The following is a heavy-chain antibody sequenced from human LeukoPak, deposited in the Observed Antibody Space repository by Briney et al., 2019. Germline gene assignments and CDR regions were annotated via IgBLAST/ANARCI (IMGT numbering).Heavy chain of an antibody. V-gene: IGHV4-59*08. Sequence: SETLSLTCTVSGGSISSYYWSWIRQPPGKGLEWIGYIYYNGNTNYNPSLKSRVTISVDTSKNQFSLKLTSVTAADMAVYYCASDRSGLSFCFWGQGTLVTVSS. D-gene: IGHD3-22*01. CDR2: IYYNGNT. CDR3: ASDRSGLSFCF. CDR1: GGSISSYY. J-gene: IGHJ4*02.